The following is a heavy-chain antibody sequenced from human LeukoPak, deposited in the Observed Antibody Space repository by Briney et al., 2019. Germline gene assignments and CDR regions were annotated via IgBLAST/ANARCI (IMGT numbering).Heavy chain of an antibody. D-gene: IGHD6-13*01. CDR3: AREIAAAGSSNWFDP. V-gene: IGHV3-7*04. Sequence: GGSLRLSCAASGFTFSSYWMTWVRQAPGKGLEWVGNINQDGSERYYVDSLKGRFTISRDNAKNSLYLQMNSLRAEDTAVYYCAREIAAAGSSNWFDPWGQGTLVTVSS. CDR2: INQDGSER. CDR1: GFTFSSYW. J-gene: IGHJ5*02.